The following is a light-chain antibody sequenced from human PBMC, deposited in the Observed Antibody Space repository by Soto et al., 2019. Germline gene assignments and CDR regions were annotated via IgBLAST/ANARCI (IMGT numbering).Light chain of an antibody. Sequence: QSALTQPASVSGSPGQSITISCTGTSSDVGGYKFVSWYQQHPGKAPKLMIYEVSNRPSGVSSRFSGSKSGNTASLTISGLQAEDEADYYCSSYTTVPSPQWVFAGGTKLTVL. CDR3: SSYTTVPSPQWV. CDR1: SSDVGGYKF. CDR2: EVS. J-gene: IGLJ3*02. V-gene: IGLV2-14*01.